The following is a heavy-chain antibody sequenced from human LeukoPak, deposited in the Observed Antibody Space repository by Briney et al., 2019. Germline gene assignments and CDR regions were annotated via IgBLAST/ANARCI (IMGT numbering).Heavy chain of an antibody. CDR1: GGSISSYY. CDR3: ARDFPGSGWYGGKFDP. V-gene: IGHV4-34*01. D-gene: IGHD6-19*01. CDR2: INHSGST. J-gene: IGHJ5*02. Sequence: KSSETLSLTCTVSGGSISSYYWSWIRQPPGKGLEWIGEINHSGSTNYNPSLKGRVTISVDTSKNQFSLKLSSVTAADTAVYYCARDFPGSGWYGGKFDPWGQGTLVTVSS.